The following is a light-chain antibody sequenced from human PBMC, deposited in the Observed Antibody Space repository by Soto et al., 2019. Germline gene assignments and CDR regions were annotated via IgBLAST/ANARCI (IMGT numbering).Light chain of an antibody. CDR2: AAS. Sequence: EIVLTQSPGTLSLSPGERATLSCRASQSISSSYLAWYQQKPGQAPRLLIYAASSRATGIPDRFSGSGSGIDFTLTISRLEPEDFAVYYCQQYGSSSYTFGQGIQLEIK. V-gene: IGKV3-20*01. CDR3: QQYGSSSYT. J-gene: IGKJ2*01. CDR1: QSISSSY.